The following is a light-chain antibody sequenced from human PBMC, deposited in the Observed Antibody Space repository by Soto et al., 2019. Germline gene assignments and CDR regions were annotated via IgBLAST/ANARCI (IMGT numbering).Light chain of an antibody. V-gene: IGLV1-40*01. CDR1: SSNIGAGYV. CDR3: QSYDSSLSGSV. Sequence: QSVLTQPPSVSGAXXXXXXXSCTGSSSNIGAGYVVHWYQQLPGTAPKLLIYGNSNRPSGVPDRFSGSKSGTSASLAITGLQAEDEADYYCQSYDSSLSGSVFGGGTKLTVL. J-gene: IGLJ2*01. CDR2: GNS.